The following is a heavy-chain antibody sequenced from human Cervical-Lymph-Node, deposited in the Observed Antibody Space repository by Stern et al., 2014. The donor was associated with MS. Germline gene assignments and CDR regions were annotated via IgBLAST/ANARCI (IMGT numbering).Heavy chain of an antibody. CDR1: GGSTSSYY. J-gene: IGHJ4*02. CDR3: ARGYTTSSGRPDY. V-gene: IGHV4-59*08. D-gene: IGHD6-6*01. CDR2: ISSSGGT. Sequence: VQLVESGPGLVKPSETLSLTCTVSGGSTSSYYWSWIRQPPGKGLEWIGYISSSGGTKYNPSLKSRVPISVDTSKNQFPLNLSSVTAADAAVYYCARGYTTSSGRPDYWGQGTLVTVST.